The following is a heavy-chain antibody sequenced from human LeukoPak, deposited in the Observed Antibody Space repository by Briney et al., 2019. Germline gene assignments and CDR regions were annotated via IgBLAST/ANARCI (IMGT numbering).Heavy chain of an antibody. Sequence: ASVKVSCKASGYTFTSYGISWVRQAPGQGLEWMGWISAYNGNTNYAQKLQGRVTTTTDTSTSTAYMELRSLRSDDTAVYYCARDGPGGVVVAAAFDPWGQGTLVTVSS. CDR1: GYTFTSYG. CDR3: ARDGPGGVVVAAAFDP. J-gene: IGHJ5*02. CDR2: ISAYNGNT. V-gene: IGHV1-18*01. D-gene: IGHD2-15*01.